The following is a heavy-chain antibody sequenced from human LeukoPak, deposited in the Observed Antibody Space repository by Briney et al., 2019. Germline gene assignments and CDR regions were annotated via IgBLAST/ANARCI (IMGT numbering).Heavy chain of an antibody. CDR3: ARDSGWLQQFDY. CDR2: IYYSGST. Sequence: SETLSLTCTVSGGSISSYYWSWIRQPPGKGLKWIGYIYYSGSTNYNPSLKSRVTISVDTSKNQFSLKLSSVTAADTAVYYCARDSGWLQQFDYWGQGTLVTVSS. J-gene: IGHJ4*02. V-gene: IGHV4-59*01. D-gene: IGHD5-24*01. CDR1: GGSISSYY.